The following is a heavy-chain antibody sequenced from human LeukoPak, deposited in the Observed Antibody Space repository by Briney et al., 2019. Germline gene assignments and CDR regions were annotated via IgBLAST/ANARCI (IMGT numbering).Heavy chain of an antibody. CDR2: INHSGST. Sequence: PSETLSLTCAVYGGSFSGYYWSWIRQPPGKGLEWIGEINHSGSTNYNPSLKSRVTISVDTSKNQFSLKLSSVTAADTAVYYCARGGGDTAMVYVDYWGQGTLVTVSS. J-gene: IGHJ4*02. V-gene: IGHV4-34*01. CDR3: ARGGGDTAMVYVDY. D-gene: IGHD5-18*01. CDR1: GGSFSGYY.